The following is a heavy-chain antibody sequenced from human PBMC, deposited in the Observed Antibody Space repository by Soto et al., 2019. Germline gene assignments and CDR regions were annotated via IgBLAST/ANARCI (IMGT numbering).Heavy chain of an antibody. J-gene: IGHJ6*02. D-gene: IGHD1-26*01. V-gene: IGHV5-51*01. Sequence: GESLKISCKGSGYSFTSYWIGWVRQMPGKGLEWMGIIYPGDSDTRYSPSFQGQVTISADKSISTAYLQWSSLKASDTVMYYCARQGGRGAYYYYGMDVWGQGTTVTVSS. CDR1: GYSFTSYW. CDR2: IYPGDSDT. CDR3: ARQGGRGAYYYYGMDV.